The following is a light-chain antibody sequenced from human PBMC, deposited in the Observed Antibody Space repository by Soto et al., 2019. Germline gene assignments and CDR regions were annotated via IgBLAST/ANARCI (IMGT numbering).Light chain of an antibody. Sequence: IEVTQSPSSQAASLGDRVTITCRTSQTIGTYVNWYRQKSGAAPELLIYDASTLQSGVPSRFRGGASGTDFTLTISSLQLGDFATYYCQQSYNTPLTFGQGTKVDIK. CDR1: QTIGTY. V-gene: IGKV1-39*01. CDR2: DAS. CDR3: QQSYNTPLT. J-gene: IGKJ1*01.